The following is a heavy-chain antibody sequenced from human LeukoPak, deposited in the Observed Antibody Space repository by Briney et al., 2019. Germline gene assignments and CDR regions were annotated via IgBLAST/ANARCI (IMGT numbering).Heavy chain of an antibody. CDR1: GFTFSSYG. D-gene: IGHD6-13*01. CDR2: ISHDGSNK. Sequence: GGSLRLSCAASGFTFSSYGMHWVRQAPGKGLEWVAVISHDGSNKYYADSVKGRFTISRDNSKNTLYLQMNSLRAEDTAVYYCAKDSSSWYEDLDYWGQGTLVTVSS. CDR3: AKDSSSWYEDLDY. V-gene: IGHV3-30*18. J-gene: IGHJ4*02.